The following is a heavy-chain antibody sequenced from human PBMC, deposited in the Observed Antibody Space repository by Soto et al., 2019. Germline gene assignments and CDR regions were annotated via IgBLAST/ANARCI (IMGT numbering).Heavy chain of an antibody. CDR1: GGSISSYY. J-gene: IGHJ6*03. CDR2: IYYSGST. D-gene: IGHD2-2*01. Sequence: SETLSLTCTVSGGSISSYYWSWIRQPPGKGLEWIGYIYYSGSTNYNPSLKSRVTISVDTSKNQLSLKLSSVTAADTAVYYCAREDIVVVPAATYSATIYYYYYMDVWGKGTTVTVSS. V-gene: IGHV4-59*12. CDR3: AREDIVVVPAATYSATIYYYYYMDV.